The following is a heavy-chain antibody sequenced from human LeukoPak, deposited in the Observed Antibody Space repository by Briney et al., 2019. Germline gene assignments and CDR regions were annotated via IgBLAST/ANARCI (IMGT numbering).Heavy chain of an antibody. CDR3: AREDWGSFDY. CDR1: GFSFSNYG. J-gene: IGHJ4*02. V-gene: IGHV3-64*01. D-gene: IGHD7-27*01. Sequence: GGSLRLSCAASGFSFSNYGMHWVRQAPGKGLEYVSAISSNGGSTYYANSVKGRFTISRDNSKNTVFLQMGSLRAEDMAVYYCAREDWGSFDYGGQGTLVTVSS. CDR2: ISSNGGST.